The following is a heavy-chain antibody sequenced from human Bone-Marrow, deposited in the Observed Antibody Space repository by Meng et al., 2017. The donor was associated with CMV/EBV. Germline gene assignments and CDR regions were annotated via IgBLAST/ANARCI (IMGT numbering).Heavy chain of an antibody. D-gene: IGHD3-3*01. Sequence: GGSLRLSCAASGFTLSSYAMSWVRQAPGKGLEWVSAISGSGGNTYYADSVKGRFTISRDNSNNTLYLQMNSLRAEDTAVYYCAKDWSSPQFLEWLVPFYGMDVWGQGTTVTVSS. CDR1: GFTLSSYA. CDR3: AKDWSSPQFLEWLVPFYGMDV. CDR2: ISGSGGNT. V-gene: IGHV3-23*01. J-gene: IGHJ6*02.